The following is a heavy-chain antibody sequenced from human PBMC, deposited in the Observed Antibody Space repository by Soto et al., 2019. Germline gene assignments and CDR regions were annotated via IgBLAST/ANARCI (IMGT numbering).Heavy chain of an antibody. J-gene: IGHJ4*02. CDR1: AFTFGDYA. CDR2: ISWNSGNI. CDR3: AKGYTTSCFAHFDF. D-gene: IGHD2-2*01. V-gene: IGHV3-9*01. Sequence: DVELVESGGGLVQPGRSLRLSCAASAFTFGDYAMHWVRQAPEKGLEWVSCISWNSGNIVYVDSVEGRFTISRDNAKNSLYLQMNSLRPEDTAFYYCAKGYTTSCFAHFDFWGQGALVIVSS.